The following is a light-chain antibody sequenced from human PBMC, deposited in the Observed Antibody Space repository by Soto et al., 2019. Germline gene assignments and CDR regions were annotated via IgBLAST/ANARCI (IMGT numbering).Light chain of an antibody. CDR1: SSDVGGYNY. Sequence: QSALTQPASVSGSPGQSITISCTGTSSDVGGYNYVSWYQQHPGKAPKLMIYDVSNRPSGVSNRFSGSKSGNTASLTISGLQAEDEADYYCSSYTSSSTLDYVFGTGTKVTFL. V-gene: IGLV2-14*01. CDR2: DVS. J-gene: IGLJ1*01. CDR3: SSYTSSSTLDYV.